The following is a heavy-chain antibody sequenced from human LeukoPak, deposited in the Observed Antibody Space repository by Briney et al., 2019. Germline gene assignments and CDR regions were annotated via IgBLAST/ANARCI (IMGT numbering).Heavy chain of an antibody. D-gene: IGHD3-22*01. V-gene: IGHV4-59*01. CDR3: AREALPYYYDSSGHDAFDI. CDR1: GGSISSYY. CDR2: IYYSGST. J-gene: IGHJ3*02. Sequence: SETLSLTCTVSGGSISSYYGIWLRQPPGKGLEWIGYIYYSGSTNYILSLKSRVTISVDTSKNQFSLKLSSVTAADTAVYYCAREALPYYYDSSGHDAFDIWGQGTMVTVSS.